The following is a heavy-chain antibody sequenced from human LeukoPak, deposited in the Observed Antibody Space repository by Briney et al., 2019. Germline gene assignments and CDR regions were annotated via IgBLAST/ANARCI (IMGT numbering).Heavy chain of an antibody. J-gene: IGHJ4*02. Sequence: GRSLRLSCAASGFTFDDYAMHWVRQAPVKGLEWVSGISWNSGSIGYADSVKGRFTISRDNAKNSLYLQMNSLRAEDTALYYCAKVPTPYYYDSSGPLFDYWGQGTLVTVSS. CDR1: GFTFDDYA. CDR3: AKVPTPYYYDSSGPLFDY. V-gene: IGHV3-9*01. D-gene: IGHD3-22*01. CDR2: ISWNSGSI.